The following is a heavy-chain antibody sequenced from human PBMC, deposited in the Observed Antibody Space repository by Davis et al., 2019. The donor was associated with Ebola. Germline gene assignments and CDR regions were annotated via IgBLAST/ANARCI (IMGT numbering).Heavy chain of an antibody. CDR2: INSDGSST. CDR1: GFTFSSYW. D-gene: IGHD3-10*01. Sequence: HTGGSLRLSCAASGFTFSSYWMHWVRQAPGKGLVWVSRINSDGSSTSYADSVQGRFTISRDNAKNTLYLQMNSLRAEDTAVYYCAREGERAYYYGSGEASYYYYYGMDVWGQGTTVTVSS. J-gene: IGHJ6*02. CDR3: AREGERAYYYGSGEASYYYYYGMDV. V-gene: IGHV3-74*01.